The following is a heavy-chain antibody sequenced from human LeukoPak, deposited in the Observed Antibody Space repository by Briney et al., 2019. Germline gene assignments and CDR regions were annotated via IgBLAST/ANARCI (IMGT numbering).Heavy chain of an antibody. CDR2: VSAANNP. D-gene: IGHD5-24*01. CDR3: AMSVEMPPIPSFDY. J-gene: IGHJ4*02. CDR1: GYIFTPHH. Sequence: ASVKVSCKPSGYIFTPHHIHWMRQAPGQGLELLGWVSAANNPEYSQKFQGRVVITRDASAITSYLELNSLRSEDTAVYYCAMSVEMPPIPSFDYWGQGTLVTVSS. V-gene: IGHV1-3*01.